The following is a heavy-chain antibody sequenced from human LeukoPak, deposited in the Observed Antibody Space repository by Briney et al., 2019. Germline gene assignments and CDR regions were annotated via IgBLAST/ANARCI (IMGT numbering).Heavy chain of an antibody. CDR3: ALNRGSGWYFHY. D-gene: IGHD6-19*01. Sequence: GGSLRLSCAASRFTFSSYGIHWVRQAPGKGLAWVAFIRSDGSNKYYADSVKGRFTISRDNSKNTLYLQMNSLRAEDTAVYYCALNRGSGWYFHYWGQGTLVSVSS. CDR1: RFTFSSYG. V-gene: IGHV3-30*02. CDR2: IRSDGSNK. J-gene: IGHJ4*02.